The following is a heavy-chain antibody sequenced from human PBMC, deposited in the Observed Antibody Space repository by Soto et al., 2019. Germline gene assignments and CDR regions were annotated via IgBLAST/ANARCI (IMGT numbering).Heavy chain of an antibody. Sequence: QVQLQESGPGLVEPSQTLSLTYNVSGDSISSGGYHWSWIRQHPGKGLEWIVYIYYSGDTYYNPSLKSRVAISVHTSKKQFSLNLSSATAADTAVYYCARLAYSSRGGQFFDYWGQGVLVTVSS. D-gene: IGHD6-13*01. CDR1: GDSISSGGYH. CDR2: IYYSGDT. V-gene: IGHV4-31*03. CDR3: ARLAYSSRGGQFFDY. J-gene: IGHJ4*02.